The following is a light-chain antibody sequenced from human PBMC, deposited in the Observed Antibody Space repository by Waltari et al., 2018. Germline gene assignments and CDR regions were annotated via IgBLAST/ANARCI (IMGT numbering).Light chain of an antibody. CDR3: QSADSSGPSVV. J-gene: IGLJ2*01. CDR2: KDN. V-gene: IGLV3-25*03. Sequence: SYELTQPSHMSLSPAQTARNTCSGNLLAKTPGYWYQQKQGQAPILVIFKDNERPSGIPERFSGSSSGTTVTLTISGVQAEDEADYYCQSADSSGPSVVFGGGTKLT. CDR1: LLAKTP.